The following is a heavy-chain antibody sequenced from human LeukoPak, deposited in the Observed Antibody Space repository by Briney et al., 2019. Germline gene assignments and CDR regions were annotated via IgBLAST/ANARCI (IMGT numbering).Heavy chain of an antibody. CDR2: ISSNSSTI. V-gene: IGHV3-11*01. Sequence: GGSVRLSCAASGFTFSDYYMSWIRQAPGKGLEWVSYISSNSSTIYYADSVKGRFTISRDNANNSLYLQMNSLRAEDTAVYYCARRVGDRLLWFGELYYFDYWGQGTLVTVSS. CDR1: GFTFSDYY. CDR3: ARRVGDRLLWFGELYYFDY. J-gene: IGHJ4*02. D-gene: IGHD3-10*01.